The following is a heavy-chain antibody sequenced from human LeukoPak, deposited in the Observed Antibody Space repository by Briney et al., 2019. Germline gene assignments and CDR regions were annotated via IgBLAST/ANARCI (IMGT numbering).Heavy chain of an antibody. CDR2: INHSGST. Sequence: GSLRLSCAASGFTFSNYSMNWVRQPPGKGLEWIGEINHSGSTKNNPSLKSRLTISVDTSKNQFSLKLSSVTAADTAVYYCARGWPGGYFDYSGQGTLVTVSS. J-gene: IGHJ4*02. D-gene: IGHD3-10*01. CDR1: GFTFSNYS. V-gene: IGHV4-34*01. CDR3: ARGWPGGYFDY.